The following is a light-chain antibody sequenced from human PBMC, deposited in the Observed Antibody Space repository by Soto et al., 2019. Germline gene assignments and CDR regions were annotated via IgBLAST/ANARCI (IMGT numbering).Light chain of an antibody. CDR3: HQNCAPPIT. Sequence: EIVLTQSPGTLSLSPGERATLSCRASHSVSSSYLAWYQQKPGQAPRLLIYGASSRATGIPDRFSGSGSGADFTLSSNKLEDEEFAVYHWHQNCAPPITFGQGTRVEIK. CDR1: HSVSSSY. V-gene: IGKV3-20*01. J-gene: IGKJ5*01. CDR2: GAS.